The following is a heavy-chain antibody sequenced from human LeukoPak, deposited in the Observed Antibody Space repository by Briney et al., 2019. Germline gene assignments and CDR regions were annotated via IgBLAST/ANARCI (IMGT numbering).Heavy chain of an antibody. CDR3: AIEFLGRGMYSGSSKYFQH. CDR1: GYTFTGYY. V-gene: IGHV1-2*02. Sequence: ASVKVSCKASGYTFTGYYMHWMRQAPGQGLEWMGLINPNSGGTNYAQKFQGRVTMTMDTSISTAYLELSRLRSDDTAVYCCAIEFLGRGMYSGSSKYFQHWGQGTLVTVSS. CDR2: INPNSGGT. J-gene: IGHJ1*01. D-gene: IGHD6-6*01.